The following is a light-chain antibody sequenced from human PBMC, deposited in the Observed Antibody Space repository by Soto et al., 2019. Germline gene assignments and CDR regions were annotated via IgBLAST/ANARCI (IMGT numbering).Light chain of an antibody. Sequence: DIQMTQSPSTLSASVGDRVAITCRASQSISAWLAWYQQKPGKAPRLLIYKASTLEIGVPSRFSGSGSGTEFTLTIISLQSEDSAVYYCQQYNDWPLTFGGGTKVDIK. J-gene: IGKJ4*01. CDR1: QSISAW. CDR3: QQYNDWPLT. CDR2: KAS. V-gene: IGKV1-5*03.